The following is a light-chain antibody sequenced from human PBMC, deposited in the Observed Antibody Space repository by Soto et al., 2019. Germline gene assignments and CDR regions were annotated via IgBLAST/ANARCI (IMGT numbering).Light chain of an antibody. CDR1: QSVLYSPNNKNY. CDR3: QQYSNWPPIT. V-gene: IGKV4-1*01. J-gene: IGKJ5*01. CDR2: WAS. Sequence: DIVMTQSPDSLAVSLGERATINCKSSQSVLYSPNNKNYLAWYQKKPGQPPRLLIYWASTRESGVPDRFSGSGSGTNFTLTISSLRAADVAVYYCQQYSNWPPITFGQGTRLEIK.